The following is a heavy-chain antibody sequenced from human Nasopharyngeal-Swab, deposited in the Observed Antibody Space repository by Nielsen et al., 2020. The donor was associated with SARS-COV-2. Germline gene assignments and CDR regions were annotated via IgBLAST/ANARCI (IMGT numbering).Heavy chain of an antibody. Sequence: GGSLRLSCAASGFTFSSYAMHWVRQAPGKGLEWVAVISYDGSNKYYADSVKGRFTISRGNSKNTLYLQMNSLRAEDTAVYYCAREGSYYDILTGYYYFDYWGQGTLVTVSS. CDR1: GFTFSSYA. J-gene: IGHJ4*02. CDR2: ISYDGSNK. V-gene: IGHV3-30*04. CDR3: AREGSYYDILTGYYYFDY. D-gene: IGHD3-9*01.